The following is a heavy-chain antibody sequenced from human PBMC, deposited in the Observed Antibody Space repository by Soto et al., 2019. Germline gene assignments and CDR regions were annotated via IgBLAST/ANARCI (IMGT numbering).Heavy chain of an antibody. CDR3: ARSTRQEYYYYYMDV. V-gene: IGHV3-48*01. Sequence: PGGSLRISCAASGFSLSEYNINWVRQTPGKGLEWVSYISGSSKTIYYADSVKGRFTISRDNAQNSLYLQMNSLRAEDTAVYYCARSTRQEYYYYYMDVWGKGTTVTVSS. J-gene: IGHJ6*03. CDR2: ISGSSKTI. D-gene: IGHD3-16*01. CDR1: GFSLSEYN.